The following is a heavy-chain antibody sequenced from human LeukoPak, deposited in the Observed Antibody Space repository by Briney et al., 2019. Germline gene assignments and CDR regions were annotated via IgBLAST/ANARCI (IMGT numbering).Heavy chain of an antibody. Sequence: ASVKVSCKASGSTFTRYAMNWVRQAPGQGLEWMGWINTNTGNPTYAQGFTGRFVFSLDTSVSTAYLQISSLKAEDTAVYYCAREIAVAGTIRGYWGQGTLVTVSS. J-gene: IGHJ4*02. CDR3: AREIAVAGTIRGY. CDR2: INTNTGNP. V-gene: IGHV7-4-1*02. CDR1: GSTFTRYA. D-gene: IGHD6-19*01.